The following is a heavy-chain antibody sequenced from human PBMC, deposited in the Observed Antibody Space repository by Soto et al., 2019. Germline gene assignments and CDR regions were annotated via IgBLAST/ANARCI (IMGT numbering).Heavy chain of an antibody. CDR2: ISSSGSTI. Sequence: GGSLRLSCAASGFTFSSYEMNWVRQAPGKGLEWVSYISSSGSTIYYADSVKGRFTISRDNSKNTLYLQMNSLRAEDTAVYYCANLYDFWSGYYSPIKAPDAFDIWGQGTMVTVSS. D-gene: IGHD3-3*01. V-gene: IGHV3-48*03. CDR3: ANLYDFWSGYYSPIKAPDAFDI. J-gene: IGHJ3*02. CDR1: GFTFSSYE.